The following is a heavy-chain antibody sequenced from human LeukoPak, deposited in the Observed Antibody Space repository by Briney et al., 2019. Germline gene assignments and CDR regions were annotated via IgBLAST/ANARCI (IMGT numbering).Heavy chain of an antibody. D-gene: IGHD6-6*01. J-gene: IGHJ4*02. Sequence: SQTLSLTCTVSGGSISSGGYYWSWIRQPPGKGLEWIGYIYHSGSTYYNPSLKSRVTISVDRSKNQFSLKLSSVTAADTAVYYCARVTSIAARPDYFDYWGQGTLVTVSS. CDR1: GGSISSGGYY. V-gene: IGHV4-30-2*01. CDR3: ARVTSIAARPDYFDY. CDR2: IYHSGST.